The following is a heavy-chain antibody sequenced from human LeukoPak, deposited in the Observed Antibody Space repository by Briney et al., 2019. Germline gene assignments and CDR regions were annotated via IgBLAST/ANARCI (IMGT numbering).Heavy chain of an antibody. CDR3: ARDRGGVDGYNYVIDY. CDR1: GYSISSGYY. V-gene: IGHV4-38-2*02. CDR2: IYHSGST. Sequence: SETLSLTCTVSGYSISSGYYWGWIRQPPGKGLEWIGSIYHSGSTCYNPSLKSRVTISVDTSKNQFSLKLSSVTAADTAVYYCARDRGGVDGYNYVIDYWGQGTLVTVSS. D-gene: IGHD5-24*01. J-gene: IGHJ4*02.